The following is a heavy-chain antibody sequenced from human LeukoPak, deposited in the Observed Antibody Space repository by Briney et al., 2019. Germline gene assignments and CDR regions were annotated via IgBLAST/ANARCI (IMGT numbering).Heavy chain of an antibody. CDR2: IYYSGST. D-gene: IGHD3-9*01. V-gene: IGHV4-39*07. CDR3: ARVRGMYYDILTGYWSPFDY. Sequence: SETLSLTCTVSGGSISSSSYYWGWIRQPPGKGLEWIGSIYYSGSTYYNPSLKSRVTISVDTSKNQFSLKLSSVTAADTAVYYCARVRGMYYDILTGYWSPFDYWGQGTLVTVSS. J-gene: IGHJ4*02. CDR1: GGSISSSSYY.